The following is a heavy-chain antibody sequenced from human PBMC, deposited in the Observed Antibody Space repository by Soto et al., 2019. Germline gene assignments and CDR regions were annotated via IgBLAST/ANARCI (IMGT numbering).Heavy chain of an antibody. Sequence: SETLSLTCTVSGGSISSYYWSWIRQPPGKGLEWIGYIYYSGSTNYNPSLKSRVTISVDTSKNQFSLKLSSVTAADTAVYYCATAGIASAGPPPLWFDPWGQGTLVTVSS. V-gene: IGHV4-59*01. CDR1: GGSISSYY. CDR3: ATAGIASAGPPPLWFDP. CDR2: IYYSGST. D-gene: IGHD6-13*01. J-gene: IGHJ5*02.